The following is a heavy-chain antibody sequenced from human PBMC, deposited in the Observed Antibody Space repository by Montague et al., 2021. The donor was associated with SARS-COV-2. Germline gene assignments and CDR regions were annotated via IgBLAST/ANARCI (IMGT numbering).Heavy chain of an antibody. CDR2: INHSGTT. CDR1: GGSFSGYY. J-gene: IGHJ4*02. Sequence: SETLSLTCAVYGGSFSGYYWTWIRQSPGKGLEWTAEINHSGTTNYNFNPSLRSRVTISVDTSKSQFSLKLSSVTAADTGVYYCARWDPQALTLIGLRGKSASDYWGRGTLVTVSS. D-gene: IGHD4-23*01. V-gene: IGHV4-34*01. CDR3: ARWDPQALTLIGLRGKSASDY.